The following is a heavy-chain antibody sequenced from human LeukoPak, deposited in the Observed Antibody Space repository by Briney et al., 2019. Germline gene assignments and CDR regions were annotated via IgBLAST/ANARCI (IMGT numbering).Heavy chain of an antibody. Sequence: PGGSLRLSCAASGLTFSSFAMSWVRQGPARGLEWVSSIRGNGKTFYADSVKGRFTLYSDSSKNTVYFQLNNLRVEDTAIYYCARASWVSPSDAVRGGQGTLVTVSS. CDR1: GLTFSSFA. J-gene: IGHJ4*02. V-gene: IGHV3-23*01. CDR2: IRGNGKT. D-gene: IGHD3-16*01. CDR3: ARASWVSPSDAVR.